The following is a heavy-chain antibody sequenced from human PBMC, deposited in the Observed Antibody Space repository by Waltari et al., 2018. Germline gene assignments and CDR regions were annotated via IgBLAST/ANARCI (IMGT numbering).Heavy chain of an antibody. Sequence: QVQLQESGPGLVRPSETLSLTCAVSGYLLNRGYYWGWVRQTPGKGLQWIGTIYHGGDKYYNPSLESRVTMSLDTSKNQFFLKLTSVTAEDTAMYYCVRNGLGYCTSSTCYKNDDWGQGTLVTVSS. J-gene: IGHJ1*01. CDR1: GYLLNRGYY. CDR3: VRNGLGYCTSSTCYKNDD. CDR2: IYHGGDK. V-gene: IGHV4-38-2*01. D-gene: IGHD2-2*01.